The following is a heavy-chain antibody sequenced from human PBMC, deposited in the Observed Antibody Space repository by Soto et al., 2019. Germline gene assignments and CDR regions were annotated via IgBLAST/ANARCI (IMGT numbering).Heavy chain of an antibody. CDR2: IYWDDDK. CDR3: AHRPSYCSGGSCYSGFDY. V-gene: IGHV2-5*02. J-gene: IGHJ4*02. D-gene: IGHD2-15*01. CDR1: GFSLSTSGVG. Sequence: QITLKESGPTLVKPTQTLTLTCTFSGFSLSTSGVGVGWIRQPPGKALEWLALIYWDDDKRYSPSLKSRLTITKATSKNQVVLTMTIMDPVDTATYYCAHRPSYCSGGSCYSGFDYWGQGTLVTVSS.